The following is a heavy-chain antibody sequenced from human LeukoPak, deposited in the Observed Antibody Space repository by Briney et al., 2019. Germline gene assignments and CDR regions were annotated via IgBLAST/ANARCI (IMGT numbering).Heavy chain of an antibody. CDR2: ISSSSGTI. D-gene: IGHD3-22*01. Sequence: PGGSLRLSCAASGFTFSSYSMTWVRQAPGKGLEWLSYISSSSGTIHYADSVKGRFTISRDNAKNSLYLQMNILRVEDTAVYYCARDEYYDSSGYTSWGQGTLVTVSS. CDR3: ARDEYYDSSGYTS. CDR1: GFTFSSYS. J-gene: IGHJ4*02. V-gene: IGHV3-48*01.